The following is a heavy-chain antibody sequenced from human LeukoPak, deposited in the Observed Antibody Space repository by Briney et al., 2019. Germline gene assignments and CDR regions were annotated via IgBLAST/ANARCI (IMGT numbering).Heavy chain of an antibody. CDR1: GFTFSNFW. CDR3: SPRVP. J-gene: IGHJ5*02. D-gene: IGHD6-13*01. CDR2: INQDGSET. V-gene: IGHV3-7*01. Sequence: PGGSLRLSCAASGFTFSNFWMSWVRQAPGKGLEWVVNINQDGSETYYVDSVGGGFTISRDNAKHSLYLQRHCLRAEDTAVYHCSPRVPWGQGTLVAVSS.